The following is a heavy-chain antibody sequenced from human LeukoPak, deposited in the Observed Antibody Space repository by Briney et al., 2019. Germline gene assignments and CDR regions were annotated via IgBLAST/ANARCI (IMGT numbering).Heavy chain of an antibody. D-gene: IGHD3-22*01. CDR3: ARGLGTYDSSELTWPMISF. V-gene: IGHV1-8*01. J-gene: IGHJ4*02. Sequence: ASVTVSCMASGYTFASYEINWVRQASGQGLEWMGWMTLDRGDTAYSQKFQGRITMTRSTSISTAYMELSSLRSEDTAVYYCARGLGTYDSSELTWPMISFWGQGTVVTVSS. CDR1: GYTFASYE. CDR2: MTLDRGDT.